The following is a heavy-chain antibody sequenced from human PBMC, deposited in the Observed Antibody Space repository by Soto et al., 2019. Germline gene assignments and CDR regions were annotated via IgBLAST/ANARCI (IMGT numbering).Heavy chain of an antibody. D-gene: IGHD3-10*01. CDR3: ATSLWFGTQPEI. Sequence: SETLSLTCAVYGGSFSNNYWTWFRQPPGKGLEWIGELSPSGTTKYIPSLKSRGTISVDTSRKQFFLKVTSVSAADTAVYYCATSLWFGTQPEIWGPGTLVTVSS. V-gene: IGHV4-34*01. J-gene: IGHJ4*02. CDR2: LSPSGTT. CDR1: GGSFSNNY.